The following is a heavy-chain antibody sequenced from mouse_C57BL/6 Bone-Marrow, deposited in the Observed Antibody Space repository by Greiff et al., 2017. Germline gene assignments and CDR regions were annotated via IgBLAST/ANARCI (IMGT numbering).Heavy chain of an antibody. Sequence: VQLVESGAELVRPGTSVKMSCKASGYTFTNYWIGWAKQRPGHGLEWIGDIYPGGGYTNYNEKFKGKATLTADKSSSTAYMQFSSLTSEDSAIYYCARIYDGYGDYAMDYWGQGTSVTVSS. J-gene: IGHJ4*01. CDR3: ARIYDGYGDYAMDY. CDR2: IYPGGGYT. V-gene: IGHV1-63*01. D-gene: IGHD2-3*01. CDR1: GYTFTNYW.